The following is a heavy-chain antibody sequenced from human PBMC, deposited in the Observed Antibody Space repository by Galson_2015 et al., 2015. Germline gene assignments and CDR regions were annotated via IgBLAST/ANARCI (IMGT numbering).Heavy chain of an antibody. Sequence: SLRLSCAASGFTFSSYGMHWVRQAPGKGLEWVAVISYDGSNKYYADSVKGRFTISRDNSKNTLYLQMNSLRAEDTAVYYCASDFLPVVPAATPGGMDVWGQGTTVTVSS. D-gene: IGHD2-2*01. J-gene: IGHJ6*02. CDR2: ISYDGSNK. CDR3: ASDFLPVVPAATPGGMDV. CDR1: GFTFSSYG. V-gene: IGHV3-30*03.